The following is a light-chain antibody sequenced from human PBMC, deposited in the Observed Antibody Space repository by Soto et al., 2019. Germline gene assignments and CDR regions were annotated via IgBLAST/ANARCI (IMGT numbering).Light chain of an antibody. CDR3: SSYAGGNTWV. CDR2: DVN. Sequence: QSALTQPPSASGSPGQSLTISCTGTSSDVGAHNYVSWYQQNPGKAPKLMLYDVNKRPSGVPDRFSGSKSGNTASLTVSGLQAEDEADYYCSSYAGGNTWVFGGGTKVTVL. CDR1: SSDVGAHNY. V-gene: IGLV2-8*01. J-gene: IGLJ3*02.